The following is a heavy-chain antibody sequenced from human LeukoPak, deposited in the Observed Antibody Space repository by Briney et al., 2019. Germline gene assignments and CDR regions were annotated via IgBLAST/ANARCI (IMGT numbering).Heavy chain of an antibody. J-gene: IGHJ6*03. CDR3: ARIAGSSWYQDYYYMDV. Sequence: GESLKISCKGSGYSFTSYWIGWVRQMPGKGLEWMGIIYPGDSDTRYSPSFQGQVTISADKSISTAYLQWSSLKASDTAMYYCARIAGSSWYQDYYYMDVWAKGPRSPSP. D-gene: IGHD6-13*01. V-gene: IGHV5-51*01. CDR2: IYPGDSDT. CDR1: GYSFTSYW.